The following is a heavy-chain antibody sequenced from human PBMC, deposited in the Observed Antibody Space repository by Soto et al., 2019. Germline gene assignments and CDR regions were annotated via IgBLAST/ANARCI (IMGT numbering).Heavy chain of an antibody. V-gene: IGHV1-69*01. CDR1: GGTFSSYA. J-gene: IGHJ6*02. Sequence: QVQLVQSGAEVKKPGSSVKVSCKASGGTFSSYAISWVRQAPGQGLEWMGGIIPIFGTANYAQKFQGRVTITADESTSTAYMELSSLRSEDTAVYYCAXXXXXXXXXGVVSYYGMDVWGQGTTVTVSS. CDR3: AXXXXXXXXXGVVSYYGMDV. D-gene: IGHD3-3*01. CDR2: IIPIFGTA.